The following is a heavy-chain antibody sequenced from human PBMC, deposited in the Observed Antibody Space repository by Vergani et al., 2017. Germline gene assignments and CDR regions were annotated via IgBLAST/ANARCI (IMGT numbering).Heavy chain of an antibody. CDR1: GFSLSNARMG. CDR3: ARASRSGSYYYYYYMDV. V-gene: IGHV2-26*01. Sequence: QVTLQESGPVLVKPTETLTLTCTVSGFSLSNARMGVSWTRQPPGKALEWLAHIFSNDEKSYSTSLKSRLTISKDTSKSQVVLTMTNMDPVDTATYYCARASRSGSYYYYYYMDVWGKGTTVTVSS. D-gene: IGHD1-26*01. J-gene: IGHJ6*03. CDR2: IFSNDEK.